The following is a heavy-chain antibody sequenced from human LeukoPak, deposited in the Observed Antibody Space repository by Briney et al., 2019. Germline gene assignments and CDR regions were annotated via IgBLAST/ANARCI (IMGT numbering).Heavy chain of an antibody. V-gene: IGHV1-2*02. CDR1: GYTFTGYY. CDR3: ARGGIQLWLFFFDY. Sequence: ASVKVSCKASGYTFTGYYIHWVRQAPGPGLEWMGWINPNSGGTVYAQKFQGRVTMTRDTSISTAYMELSRLRSDDTAVYYCARGGIQLWLFFFDYWGQGTLVTVSS. CDR2: INPNSGGT. D-gene: IGHD5-18*01. J-gene: IGHJ4*02.